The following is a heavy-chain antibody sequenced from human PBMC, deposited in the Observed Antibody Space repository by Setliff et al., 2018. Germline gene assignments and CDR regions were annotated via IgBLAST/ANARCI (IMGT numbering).Heavy chain of an antibody. Sequence: SETLSLTCTVSGGSISSYYWSWIRQPAGKGLEWIGHIYIGGGANYNPSLKSRVTMSIDTSKNQFSLKLSSVTAADTAVYYCARVTPSSSSWGYYYYYMDVWGKGTTVTVSS. V-gene: IGHV4-4*07. D-gene: IGHD6-13*01. J-gene: IGHJ6*03. CDR2: IYIGGGA. CDR1: GGSISSYY. CDR3: ARVTPSSSSWGYYYYYMDV.